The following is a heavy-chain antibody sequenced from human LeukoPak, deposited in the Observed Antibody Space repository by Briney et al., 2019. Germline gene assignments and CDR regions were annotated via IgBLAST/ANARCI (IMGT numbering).Heavy chain of an antibody. J-gene: IGHJ5*02. CDR3: ARFSSQGSWFDP. CDR1: GGSISSYY. Sequence: SETLSLTCTVSGGSISSYYWSWIRQPPGKGLEWIGYIYTSGSTNYNPSLKSRVTISVDTSKNQFSLKLSSVTTADTAVYYCARFSSQGSWFDPWGQGTLVTVSS. CDR2: IYTSGST. D-gene: IGHD2-15*01. V-gene: IGHV4-4*09.